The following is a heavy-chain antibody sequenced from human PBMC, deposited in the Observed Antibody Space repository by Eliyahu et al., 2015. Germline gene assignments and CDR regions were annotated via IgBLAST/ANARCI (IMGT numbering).Heavy chain of an antibody. Sequence: QVQLQESGPGLVKPSQTLSLTCTVSGGSISSFSYYWSWIRQPAGKGLEWIGRIYNSGSTNYNPSLKSRVTISVDASKNQFSLRLSSVTAADTAVYYCARGPKYSSSWYVYWGQGTLVTVSS. D-gene: IGHD6-13*01. CDR2: IYNSGST. V-gene: IGHV4-61*02. CDR3: ARGPKYSSSWYVY. CDR1: GGSISSFSYY. J-gene: IGHJ4*02.